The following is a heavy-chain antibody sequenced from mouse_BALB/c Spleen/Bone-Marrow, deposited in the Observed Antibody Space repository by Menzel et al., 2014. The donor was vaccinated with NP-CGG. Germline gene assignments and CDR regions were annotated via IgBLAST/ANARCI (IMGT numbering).Heavy chain of an antibody. D-gene: IGHD1-1*01. CDR2: IRNKAYGYTT. V-gene: IGHV7-3*02. J-gene: IGHJ2*01. CDR3: ARDMGGLLFDS. CDR1: GFTFTDYY. Sequence: VHLVESGGGLVQPGGSLRLSCATSGFTFTDYYMNWVRQPPGEALEWLAFIRNKAYGYTTEYSASVKGRFTISRDNSQNILYLQMNTLRAEDSATYYCARDMGGLLFDSWGQGTTLSVSS.